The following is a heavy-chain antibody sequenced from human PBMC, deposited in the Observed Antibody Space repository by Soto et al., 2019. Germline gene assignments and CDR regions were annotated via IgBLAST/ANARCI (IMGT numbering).Heavy chain of an antibody. V-gene: IGHV3-21*01. D-gene: IGHD1-26*01. Sequence: GGSLRLSCAASGFTFSSFSMNWVRQAPGKGLEWVSSISSSSSYIYYADSVKGRFTISRDNAKNSLYLQMNSLRAEDTAVYYCARQSGSYLGESFDYWGQGTLVTVSS. CDR3: ARQSGSYLGESFDY. J-gene: IGHJ4*02. CDR1: GFTFSSFS. CDR2: ISSSSSYI.